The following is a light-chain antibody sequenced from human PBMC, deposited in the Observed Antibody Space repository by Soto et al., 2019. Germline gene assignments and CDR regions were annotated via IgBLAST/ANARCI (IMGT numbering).Light chain of an antibody. V-gene: IGLV2-14*03. CDR3: LSHKTSRIEV. CDR1: NSDLGAYDY. CDR2: NVN. J-gene: IGLJ1*01. Sequence: QSVLTPPASVAGSPGQSITISCSGTNSDLGAYDYGSWYQQHPGKPPKLILYNVNNRPSGVSFRFSGSKSANTASLTISRLQPEEEADYYCLSHKTSRIEVFGPGTKVTVL.